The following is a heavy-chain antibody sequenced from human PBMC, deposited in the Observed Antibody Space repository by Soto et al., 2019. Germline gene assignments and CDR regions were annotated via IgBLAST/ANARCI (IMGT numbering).Heavy chain of an antibody. CDR1: GFTFSSYA. CDR2: ISSNGGST. V-gene: IGHV3-64D*06. Sequence: GGSLRLSCSASGFTFSSYAMHWVRQAPGKGPEYVSAISSNGGSTYYADSVKGRFTISRDNSKNTLYLQMSSLRAEDTAVYYCVKCVTYYYDSSGYQNWFDPWGQRTLVTVSS. CDR3: VKCVTYYYDSSGYQNWFDP. J-gene: IGHJ5*02. D-gene: IGHD3-22*01.